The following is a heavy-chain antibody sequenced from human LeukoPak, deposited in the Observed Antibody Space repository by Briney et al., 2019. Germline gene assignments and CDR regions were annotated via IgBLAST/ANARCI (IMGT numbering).Heavy chain of an antibody. CDR3: ARGYSSSGHNWFDP. Sequence: SETLSLTCTVSGASISSYYWSWIRQPPGKGLEWIGHIFYSGSTKYNPSLKSLLTIAVDTSRNQFSLKLSSVSAADTAVYYCARGYSSSGHNWFDPWGQGTLVTVSS. V-gene: IGHV4-59*01. J-gene: IGHJ5*02. D-gene: IGHD6-13*01. CDR1: GASISSYY. CDR2: IFYSGST.